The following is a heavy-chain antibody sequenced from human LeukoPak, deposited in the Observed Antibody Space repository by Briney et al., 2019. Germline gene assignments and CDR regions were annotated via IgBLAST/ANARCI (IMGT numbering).Heavy chain of an antibody. CDR2: ISSSSSYI. Sequence: GGSLRLSCAASGFTFSSYSMNWVRQAPGKGLEWVSSISSSSSYIYYADSVKGRFTISRDNAKNSLYLQMSSLRAEDTAMYYCARAVAGTMDFDYWGQGTLVTVSS. CDR3: ARAVAGTMDFDY. CDR1: GFTFSSYS. D-gene: IGHD6-19*01. V-gene: IGHV3-21*01. J-gene: IGHJ4*02.